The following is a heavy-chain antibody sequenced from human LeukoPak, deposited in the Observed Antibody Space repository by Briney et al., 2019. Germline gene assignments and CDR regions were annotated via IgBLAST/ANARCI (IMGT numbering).Heavy chain of an antibody. D-gene: IGHD2-15*01. CDR3: AREGCSGGSCYSASIHYGMDV. V-gene: IGHV1-69*01. CDR1: GGTFSSYA. CDR2: IIPIFGTA. Sequence: SVKVSCKASGGTFSSYAISWVRQAPGQGLEWMGGIIPIFGTANYAQKFQGRVTITADESTSTAYMELSSLRSEDTAVYYCAREGCSGGSCYSASIHYGMDVWGKGTTVTVSS. J-gene: IGHJ6*04.